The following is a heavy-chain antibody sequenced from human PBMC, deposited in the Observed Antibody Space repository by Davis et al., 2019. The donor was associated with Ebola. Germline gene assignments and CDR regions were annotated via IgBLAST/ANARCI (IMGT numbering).Heavy chain of an antibody. CDR3: ARDFGEGSGSYFVY. D-gene: IGHD3-3*01. V-gene: IGHV1-69*06. Sequence: SAQISCKSSGDTFNTYSISWIRQATGQGLEWMGGIIPLFGTPNYAQKIQGRATITADKFASTVFMELSSLRSEDTAVYYCARDFGEGSGSYFVYWGQGSLVTVSS. J-gene: IGHJ4*02. CDR2: IIPLFGTP. CDR1: GDTFNTYS.